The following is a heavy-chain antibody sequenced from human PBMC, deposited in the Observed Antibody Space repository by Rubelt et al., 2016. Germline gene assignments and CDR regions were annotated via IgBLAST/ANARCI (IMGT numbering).Heavy chain of an antibody. CDR2: ISAYNGNT. Sequence: QVQLVQSGAEVKKPGASVKVSCKASGYTFTSYGISWVRQAPGQGLEWMGWISAYNGNTNYAQKLQGRGTRTTDTSTSTAYMELGSLRSDDTAVYYCARDRIRIAARQGWYFDLWGRGTLVTVSS. CDR1: GYTFTSYG. J-gene: IGHJ2*01. CDR3: ARDRIRIAARQGWYFDL. D-gene: IGHD6-6*01. V-gene: IGHV1-18*01.